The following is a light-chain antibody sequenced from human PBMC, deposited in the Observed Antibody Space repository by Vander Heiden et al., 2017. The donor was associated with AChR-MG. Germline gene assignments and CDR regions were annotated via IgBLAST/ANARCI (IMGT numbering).Light chain of an antibody. CDR3: QSYDSSLSVV. J-gene: IGLJ2*01. CDR1: SSNIGAGYE. Sequence: QSVLTQPPSVSGAPGQRVTISCTGSSSNIGAGYEVHWYQQLPGTAPKLLIYGNSNRPSGVPDRFSGAKSGTSASLAITGLLAEDEADYYCQSYDSSLSVVFGGGTKLTVL. CDR2: GNS. V-gene: IGLV1-40*01.